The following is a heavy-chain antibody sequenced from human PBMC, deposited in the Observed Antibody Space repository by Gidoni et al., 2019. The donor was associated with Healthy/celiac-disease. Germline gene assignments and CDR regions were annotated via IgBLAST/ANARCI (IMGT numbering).Heavy chain of an antibody. J-gene: IGHJ2*01. Sequence: EVQLVESGGGLVQPGGSLRLSCAASGFTFSSYWMSWVRQDPGKGLEWVANINQDGSKKYYVDSVKGRFTISRDNAKNSLYLQMNSLRAEDTAVYYCARETGTNWYFDLWGRGTLVTVFS. V-gene: IGHV3-7*01. D-gene: IGHD1-7*01. CDR1: GFTFSSYW. CDR3: ARETGTNWYFDL. CDR2: INQDGSKK.